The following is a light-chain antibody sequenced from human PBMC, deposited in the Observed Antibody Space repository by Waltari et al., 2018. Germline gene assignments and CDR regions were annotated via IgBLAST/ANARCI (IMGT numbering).Light chain of an antibody. J-gene: IGLJ2*01. Sequence: SYELTQPRSMSVSPGQTAIITCSGEKLETNYAIWYQQRPGQSPVLVIYQDNNRPSVIPERFSGSGSGTTATLTISGTQVGDEADYYCQTYDGTTILFGGGTKLTVL. V-gene: IGLV3-1*01. CDR1: KLETNY. CDR2: QDN. CDR3: QTYDGTTIL.